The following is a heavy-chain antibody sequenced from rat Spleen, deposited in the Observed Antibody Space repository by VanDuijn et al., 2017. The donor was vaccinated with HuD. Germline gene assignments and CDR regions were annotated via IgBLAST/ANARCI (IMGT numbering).Heavy chain of an antibody. CDR1: GFTFSDYY. V-gene: IGHV5-29*01. D-gene: IGHD1-4*01. Sequence: EVQLVESDGGLVRPGRSLKLSCAASGFTFSDYYMAWVRQAPTKGLEWVATISYDGLNTYYRDSVKGRFTISRDNAKSTLYLQMDSLRSEDTATYYCARQGGYNSYFDYWGQGVMVTVSS. CDR3: ARQGGYNSYFDY. J-gene: IGHJ2*01. CDR2: ISYDGLNT.